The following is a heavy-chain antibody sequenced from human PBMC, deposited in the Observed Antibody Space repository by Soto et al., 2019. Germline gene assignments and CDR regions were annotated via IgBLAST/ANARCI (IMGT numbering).Heavy chain of an antibody. CDR2: VSASGGST. D-gene: IGHD1-26*01. Sequence: EVQLLESGGGLVQPGGSLRLSCAASGFTFSRFAMNWVRQAPGKGLEWVSAVSASGGSTYYADSVKGRFTISRDNSKNTLYLQMNSLRSEDTAVYYCAKGAIGSFYRLFDHWGQGTLVTVSS. CDR3: AKGAIGSFYRLFDH. CDR1: GFTFSRFA. V-gene: IGHV3-23*01. J-gene: IGHJ4*02.